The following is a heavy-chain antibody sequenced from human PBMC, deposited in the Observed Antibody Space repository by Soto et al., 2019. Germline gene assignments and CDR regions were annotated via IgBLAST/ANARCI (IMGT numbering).Heavy chain of an antibody. CDR2: IIPLFGTT. D-gene: IGHD3-10*01. J-gene: IGHJ6*02. CDR1: GDTFKNCV. Sequence: QVQVVQSGVEVRRPGSSVKVSCKASGDTFKNCVISWVRQAPGQGLEWMGGIIPLFGTTDFAQRFQGRLKITTDESTTTAYMELSSLRSEDTATYYCAAELGFGKLSVVWGQGTTVIVSS. V-gene: IGHV1-69*01. CDR3: AAELGFGKLSVV.